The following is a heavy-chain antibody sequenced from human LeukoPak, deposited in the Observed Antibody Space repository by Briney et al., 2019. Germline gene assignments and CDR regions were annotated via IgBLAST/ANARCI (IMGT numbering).Heavy chain of an antibody. CDR2: INHSGST. D-gene: IGHD3-10*01. CDR1: GGSFSGYY. J-gene: IGHJ5*02. CDR3: ARWGWFGDRNWFDP. Sequence: SETLSLTCAVYGGSFSGYYWSWIRQPPGKGLEWIGEINHSGSTNYNPSLKSRVTISVDTSKNQFSLKLSSVTAADTAVYYCARWGWFGDRNWFDPWGQGALVTVSS. V-gene: IGHV4-34*01.